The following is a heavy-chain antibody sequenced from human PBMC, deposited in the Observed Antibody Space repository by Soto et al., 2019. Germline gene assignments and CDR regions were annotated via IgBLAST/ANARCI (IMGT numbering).Heavy chain of an antibody. J-gene: IGHJ3*02. CDR1: GYTFTGYY. CDR2: INPNSGGA. D-gene: IGHD3-9*01. V-gene: IGHV1-2*02. CDR3: ARDIYDIHAFDI. Sequence: GASVKVSCKASGYTFTGYYMHWVRQAPGQGLEWMGWINPNSGGANYAQKFQGRVTMTRDTSISTAYMELSRLRSDDTAVYYCARDIYDIHAFDIWGQGTMVTVSS.